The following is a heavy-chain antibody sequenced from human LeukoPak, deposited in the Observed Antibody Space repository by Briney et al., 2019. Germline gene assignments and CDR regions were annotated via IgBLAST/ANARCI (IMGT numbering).Heavy chain of an antibody. Sequence: PGGSLRLSCAASGFTFSDYYMSWIRQAPGKGLEWVSYISSSGSTIYYADSVKGRFTISRDNSKNTLYLQMNSLRAEDTAVYYCARDPNSGYFDYWGQGTLVTVSS. D-gene: IGHD6-19*01. CDR2: ISSSGSTI. CDR1: GFTFSDYY. CDR3: ARDPNSGYFDY. J-gene: IGHJ4*02. V-gene: IGHV3-11*04.